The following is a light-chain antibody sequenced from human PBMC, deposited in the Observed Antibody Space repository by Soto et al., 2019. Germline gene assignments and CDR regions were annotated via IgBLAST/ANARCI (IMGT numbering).Light chain of an antibody. CDR1: QSISSW. CDR2: DAS. J-gene: IGKJ2*01. CDR3: QQYNSYSPYT. V-gene: IGKV1-5*01. Sequence: DIQMTQSPSTLSASVGDRVTITCRASQSISSWLAWYQQKPGKAPKLLIYDASSLESGVPSRVSGSGSGTDFTLTISSLQPDDFATYYCQQYNSYSPYTFGQGTKLQIK.